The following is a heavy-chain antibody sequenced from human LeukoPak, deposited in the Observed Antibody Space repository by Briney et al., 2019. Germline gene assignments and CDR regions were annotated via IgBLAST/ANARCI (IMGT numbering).Heavy chain of an antibody. D-gene: IGHD1-1*01. CDR3: ARELEQRGLEGDAFDI. Sequence: SQTLSLTCAISGDSVSSNSAAWNWIRQSPSRGLEWLGRTYYRSKWYNDYAVSVKGRITINPDTSKNQFSLQLNSVTPEDTAVYYCARELEQRGLEGDAFDIWGQGTMVTVSS. V-gene: IGHV6-1*01. CDR2: TYYRSKWYN. CDR1: GDSVSSNSAA. J-gene: IGHJ3*02.